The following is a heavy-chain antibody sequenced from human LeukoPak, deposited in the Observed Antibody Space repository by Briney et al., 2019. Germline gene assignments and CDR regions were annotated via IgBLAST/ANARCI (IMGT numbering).Heavy chain of an antibody. D-gene: IGHD3-22*01. CDR3: AKRGEGIVH. J-gene: IGHJ1*01. CDR2: IYPGNSDT. V-gene: IGHV5-51*01. CDR1: GYSFTYYW. Sequence: GEALMICWKCAGYSFTYYWIGWLRQMPGEGLEWMGIIYPGNSDTSYSPTFQGQVTISADKSISTAYLQWSSLKASDTAMYYCAKRGEGIVHWGQGTLVTVSS.